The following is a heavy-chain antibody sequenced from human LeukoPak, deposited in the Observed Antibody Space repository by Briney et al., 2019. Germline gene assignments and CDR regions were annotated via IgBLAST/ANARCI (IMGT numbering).Heavy chain of an antibody. Sequence: SETLSLTCTVSGGSISGPSYYWGWIRQPPGKGLEWIGSISYSGNTYYNPSLKGRVTISEDTSKNQFSLRLSSVTAADTAVYYCARRVKVGNTGVYFGNWGHGTLVAVSS. CDR3: ARRVKVGNTGVYFGN. CDR2: ISYSGNT. V-gene: IGHV4-39*01. D-gene: IGHD1-26*01. J-gene: IGHJ4*03. CDR1: GGSISGPSYY.